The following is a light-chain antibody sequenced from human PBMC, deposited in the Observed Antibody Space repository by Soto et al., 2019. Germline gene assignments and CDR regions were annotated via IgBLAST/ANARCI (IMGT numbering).Light chain of an antibody. CDR1: SSDVGRYDF. V-gene: IGLV2-11*01. J-gene: IGLJ2*01. CDR3: CSYAGDYYVL. Sequence: QSALTQPRSVSGSPGQSVTISCTGTSSDVGRYDFVSWYQQHSGRAPKLMIYDVSKRPSGVPDRFSASKSGNTASLIISGLQAEDEADYYCCSYAGDYYVLFGGGTKVTVL. CDR2: DVS.